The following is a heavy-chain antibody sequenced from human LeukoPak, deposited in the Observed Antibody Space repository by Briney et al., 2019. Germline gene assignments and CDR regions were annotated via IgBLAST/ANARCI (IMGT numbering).Heavy chain of an antibody. CDR2: ISTYNGDT. J-gene: IGHJ4*02. V-gene: IGHV1-18*01. CDR1: GYTFTSYG. D-gene: IGHD2-2*02. Sequence: GASVKVSCKASGYTFTSYGISWVRQAPGQGLEWMGWISTYNGDTNYAQNLQGRVTMTTDTSTSTAYMEMRSLRSDDTAVYYCARDCSSTSCYNVYWGQGTLVTVSS. CDR3: ARDCSSTSCYNVY.